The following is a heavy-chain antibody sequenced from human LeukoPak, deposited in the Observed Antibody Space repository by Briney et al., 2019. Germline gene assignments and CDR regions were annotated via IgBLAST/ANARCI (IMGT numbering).Heavy chain of an antibody. CDR3: VRDGHRLYDYYYYYMDV. V-gene: IGHV1-69*05. CDR2: IIPIFGTA. J-gene: IGHJ6*03. D-gene: IGHD2-2*02. CDR1: GGTFSSYA. Sequence: SVKVSCKASGGTFSSYAISWGRQAPGQGLEWMGGIIPIFGTANYAQKLQGRVTMTTDTSTSTAYMELRSLRSDDTAVYFCVRDGHRLYDYYYYYMDVWGKGTTVTVSS.